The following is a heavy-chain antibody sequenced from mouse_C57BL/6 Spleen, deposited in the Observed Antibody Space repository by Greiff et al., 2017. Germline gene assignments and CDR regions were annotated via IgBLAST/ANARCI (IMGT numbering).Heavy chain of an antibody. CDR3: ARSRVYDTRGWFAY. CDR1: GYTFTSYW. D-gene: IGHD2-3*01. J-gene: IGHJ3*01. CDR2: IDPSDSYT. V-gene: IGHV1-69*01. Sequence: VQLQQPGAELVMPGASVKLSCKASGYTFTSYWMHWVKQRPGQGLEWIGEIDPSDSYTNYNQKFKGKSTLTVDKSSSTAYMQLSSLTSEDSAVYYCARSRVYDTRGWFAYWGQGTLVTVSA.